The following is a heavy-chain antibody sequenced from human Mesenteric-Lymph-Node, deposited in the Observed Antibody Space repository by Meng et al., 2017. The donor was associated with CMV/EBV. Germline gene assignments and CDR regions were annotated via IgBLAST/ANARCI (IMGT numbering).Heavy chain of an antibody. V-gene: IGHV6-1*01. CDR3: TRAKSRSNWWGADDS. Sequence: SCVISGDSVSDSNTAWNWIRQSPSRGLEWLGRTYFKSRWYNDYAEFVRGRITINSDTTKNHVSLQLHSVTPEDTALYFCTRAKSRSNWWGADDSWGQGTLVTVSS. CDR1: GDSVSDSNTA. J-gene: IGHJ4*02. D-gene: IGHD6-13*01. CDR2: TYFKSRWYN.